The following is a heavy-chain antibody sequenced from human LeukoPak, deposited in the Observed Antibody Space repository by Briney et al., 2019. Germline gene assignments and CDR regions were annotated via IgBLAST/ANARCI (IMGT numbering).Heavy chain of an antibody. CDR1: GFTFSAYS. Sequence: SLRLSCEASGFTFSAYSMNWVRQAPGKGLEWVSCISTSSSYIYYADSVKGRFTMTGDTSQNTAYLQMSSLRAEDTAVYYCARAWRGSYVFDYWGQGTLVTVSS. CDR3: ARAWRGSYVFDY. V-gene: IGHV3-21*01. CDR2: ISTSSSYI. D-gene: IGHD3-3*01. J-gene: IGHJ4*02.